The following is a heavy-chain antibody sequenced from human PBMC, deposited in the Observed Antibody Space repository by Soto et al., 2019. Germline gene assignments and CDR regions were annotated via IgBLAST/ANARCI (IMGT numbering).Heavy chain of an antibody. CDR2: INHSGST. J-gene: IGHJ4*02. D-gene: IGHD3-22*01. Sequence: QVQLQQWGAGLLKPSETLSLTCAVYGGSFSGYYWSWIRQPPGKGLEWIGEINHSGSTNYNPSLKGRVTRSVDTSKNQFSLKLSSVTAADTAVYYCARVRTLVVVVLGIDYWGQGTLVTVSS. CDR3: ARVRTLVVVVLGIDY. CDR1: GGSFSGYY. V-gene: IGHV4-34*01.